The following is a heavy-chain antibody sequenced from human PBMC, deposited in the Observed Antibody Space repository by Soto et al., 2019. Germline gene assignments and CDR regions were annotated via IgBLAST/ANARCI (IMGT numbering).Heavy chain of an antibody. CDR1: GGSFSGYY. CDR3: ARYKIPGLFDY. J-gene: IGHJ4*02. V-gene: IGHV4-34*01. Sequence: QVQLQQWGAGLLKPSETLSLTCAVYGGSFSGYYWTWIRQPPGTGLEWIGEINDSGSTNYKPSLKSQVTISVDTSKNQFSLKLTYVSAPDSVFDYCARYKIPGLFDYWGQGTLVTVSS. CDR2: INDSGST. D-gene: IGHD1-1*01.